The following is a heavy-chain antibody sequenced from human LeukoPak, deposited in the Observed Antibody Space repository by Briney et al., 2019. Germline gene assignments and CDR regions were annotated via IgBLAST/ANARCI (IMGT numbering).Heavy chain of an antibody. CDR2: FDPEGGET. CDR1: GYTLTELS. D-gene: IGHD2-2*01. J-gene: IGHJ6*03. CDR3: ATVQPSSSAAFSYYYYYYMDV. V-gene: IGHV1-24*01. Sequence: ASVKVSCKVSGYTLTELSMHWVRQAPGEGLEWMGGFDPEGGETIYAQKFQGRVTMTEDTSTDTAYMELSSLRSEDTAVYYCATVQPSSSAAFSYYYYYYMDVWGKGTTVTVSS.